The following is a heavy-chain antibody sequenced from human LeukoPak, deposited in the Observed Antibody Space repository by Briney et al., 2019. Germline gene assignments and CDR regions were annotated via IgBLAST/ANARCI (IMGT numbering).Heavy chain of an antibody. CDR1: GGSFSSYS. V-gene: IGHV4-34*01. J-gene: IGHJ2*01. CDR3: ARGYYPPRWYFDL. D-gene: IGHD3-10*01. Sequence: SETLSLTCALYGGSFSSYSWSWTWIRQTPGRGLEWIGEIIEKGNANYNPSLKSRVTIDLDTSKNQFSLKLTSMTAADTAMYYCARGYYPPRWYFDLWGRGTLVTVSS. CDR2: IIEKGNA.